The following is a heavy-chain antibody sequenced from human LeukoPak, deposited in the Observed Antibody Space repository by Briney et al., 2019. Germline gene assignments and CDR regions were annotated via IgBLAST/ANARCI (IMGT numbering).Heavy chain of an antibody. J-gene: IGHJ4*02. CDR1: GITVSSSY. Sequence: LPGGSLRLSCAASGITVSSSYLSWVRQGPGEGLEWVSLIYSGGSTFYADSVKGRFTISRDNSKNTLFLQMNSLRTEDTAVYYCVRGIGRNWSFDYWGQGTLVTVSS. V-gene: IGHV3-66*02. CDR2: IYSGGST. CDR3: VRGIGRNWSFDY. D-gene: IGHD1-1*01.